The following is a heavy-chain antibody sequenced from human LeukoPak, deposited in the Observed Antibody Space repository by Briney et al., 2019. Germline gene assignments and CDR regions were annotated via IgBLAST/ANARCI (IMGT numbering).Heavy chain of an antibody. CDR3: ARVAWFPGTSYYYMDV. CDR2: IQYSGST. CDR1: GGSISNYY. D-gene: IGHD1-1*01. Sequence: SQTLSLTCTVSGGSISNYYWNWIRHPPGKGQEWIGYIQYSGSTNYNPSPKSRVTISIDTSTNQFSLKLGSVTAADTAVYYCARVAWFPGTSYYYMDVWGKGTTVTVSS. V-gene: IGHV4-59*01. J-gene: IGHJ6*03.